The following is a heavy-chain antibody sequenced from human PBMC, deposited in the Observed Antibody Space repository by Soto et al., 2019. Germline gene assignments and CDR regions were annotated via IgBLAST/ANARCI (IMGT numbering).Heavy chain of an antibody. J-gene: IGHJ5*02. Sequence: QVQLVESGGGVVQPGKSLRLSCAASGFTFSSNGMHWVRQAPGKGLEWVAVISYYGNNKYYADSVRGRFTISRDNYKNTLYLQMNSLRAEDTAVYYCAKDLTGNSHPWGQGTLVTVFS. CDR2: ISYYGNNK. CDR1: GFTFSSNG. CDR3: AKDLTGNSHP. V-gene: IGHV3-30*18. D-gene: IGHD1-26*01.